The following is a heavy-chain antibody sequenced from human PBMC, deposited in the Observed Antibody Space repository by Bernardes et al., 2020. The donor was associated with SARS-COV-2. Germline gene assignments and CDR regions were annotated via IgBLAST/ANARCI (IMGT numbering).Heavy chain of an antibody. Sequence: GGSLRLSCAASEFTCSSYAMNWVRQAPGKGLEWVSGVSGSGDTYYADSVRGRFTISRDNSKSTLYLQMNSLRVEDTAVYFCAKGLSRPFRGWSGYDSGRRLLDYFTMDVWGQGTTVTVSS. CDR2: VSGSGDT. V-gene: IGHV3-23*01. J-gene: IGHJ6*02. CDR3: AKGLSRPFRGWSGYDSGRRLLDYFTMDV. D-gene: IGHD5-12*01. CDR1: EFTCSSYA.